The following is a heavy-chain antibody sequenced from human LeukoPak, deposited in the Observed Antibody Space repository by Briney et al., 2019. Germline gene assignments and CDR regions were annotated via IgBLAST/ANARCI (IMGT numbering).Heavy chain of an antibody. CDR3: ESLLGVVAATPPNYYYGMDV. D-gene: IGHD2-15*01. J-gene: IGHJ6*02. CDR2: ISSSSSYI. V-gene: IGHV3-21*01. Sequence: PGGSLRLSCAAYGFTFSSYSMNWARQAPGKGLEWVSSISSSSSYIYYADSVKGRFTISRDNAKNSLYLQMNSLRAEDTAVYYGESLLGVVAATPPNYYYGMDVWGQGTTVTVSS. CDR1: GFTFSSYS.